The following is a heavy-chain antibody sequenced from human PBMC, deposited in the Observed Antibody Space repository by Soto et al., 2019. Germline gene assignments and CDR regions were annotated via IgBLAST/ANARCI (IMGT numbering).Heavy chain of an antibody. J-gene: IGHJ4*02. CDR1: GFTFSSYG. CDR2: ISYDGSNK. D-gene: IGHD6-13*01. Sequence: GGSLRLSCAASGFTFSSYGMHWVRQAPGKGLEWVAVISYDGSNKYYADSVKGRFTISRDNSKNTLYLQMNSLRAEDTAVYYCARRKGSSWEYFDYWGQGTLVTVSS. V-gene: IGHV3-30*03. CDR3: ARRKGSSWEYFDY.